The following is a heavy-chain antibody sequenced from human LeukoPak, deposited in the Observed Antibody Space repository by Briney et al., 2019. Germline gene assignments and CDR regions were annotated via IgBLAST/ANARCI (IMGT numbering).Heavy chain of an antibody. CDR2: ISGSGGST. J-gene: IGHJ4*02. CDR3: AKASRYCSSVTCYSTRTGFDY. V-gene: IGHV3-23*01. CDR1: GFTFSSHA. D-gene: IGHD2-15*01. Sequence: GGSLRLSCAASGFTFSSHAMSWVRQAPGKGLEWVSAISGSGGSTYYADSVKGRFTISRDNSKNTLYLQMNSLRAEDTAVYYCAKASRYCSSVTCYSTRTGFDYWGQGTLVTVSS.